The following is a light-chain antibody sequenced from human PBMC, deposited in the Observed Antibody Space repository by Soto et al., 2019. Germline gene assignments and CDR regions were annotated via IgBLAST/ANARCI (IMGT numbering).Light chain of an antibody. CDR2: DAS. Sequence: EIVLTHSPGTLSLSRWEIATLSCRASQTVSSYLLWYQQKPGQAPRLLIYDASNRATGIPDRFSGSGSGTDFTLTISRLEPEDFAVYYCQQYGSSGTFGQGTKVDIK. J-gene: IGKJ1*01. CDR3: QQYGSSGT. CDR1: QTVSSY. V-gene: IGKV3-20*01.